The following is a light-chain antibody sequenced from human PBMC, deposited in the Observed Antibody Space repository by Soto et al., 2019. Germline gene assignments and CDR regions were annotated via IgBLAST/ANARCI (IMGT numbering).Light chain of an antibody. Sequence: IVMTQSPATLSVSPGERATLSCRASQSVSSNLAWYQQKPGQAPRLLIHGASTRATGIPARFSGSGSGTEFTLTISSLQSEDCAVYYCQQYNNWPLTFGPGTKVDIK. V-gene: IGKV3-15*01. CDR1: QSVSSN. J-gene: IGKJ3*01. CDR2: GAS. CDR3: QQYNNWPLT.